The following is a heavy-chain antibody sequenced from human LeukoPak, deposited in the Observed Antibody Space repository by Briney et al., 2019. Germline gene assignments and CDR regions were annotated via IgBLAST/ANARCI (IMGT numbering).Heavy chain of an antibody. CDR1: GFTFNNYD. CDR3: AKAWGYSSGWLGY. J-gene: IGHJ4*02. D-gene: IGHD6-19*01. V-gene: IGHV3-30*18. CDR2: ISYDGNNK. Sequence: GGSLRLSCAASGFTFNNYDMHWVRQTPGKGLEWVAFISYDGNNKYYTDSVKGRFTIYRDNSKKTLYLQMNSLRAEDTAVYCCAKAWGYSSGWLGYWGQGTLVTVSS.